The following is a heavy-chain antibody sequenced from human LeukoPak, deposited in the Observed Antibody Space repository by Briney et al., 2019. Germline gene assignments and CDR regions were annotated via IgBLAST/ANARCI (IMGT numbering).Heavy chain of an antibody. D-gene: IGHD5-24*01. CDR2: ISESGDVT. Sequence: GGSLRLSCVVSGFTFSNYPMSWVRQAPGKGLEWVSVISESGDVTHYANSMKGRFTISRDNSKNTLYLQMDTLRGDDTAVYFCARDGGGGYNQIDHWGQGTLVTVSS. CDR3: ARDGGGGYNQIDH. V-gene: IGHV3-23*01. CDR1: GFTFSNYP. J-gene: IGHJ4*02.